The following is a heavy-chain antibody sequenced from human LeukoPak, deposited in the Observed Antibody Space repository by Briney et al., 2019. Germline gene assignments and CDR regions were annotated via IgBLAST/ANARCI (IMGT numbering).Heavy chain of an antibody. CDR1: GGSISSYY. Sequence: SSETLSLTCTVTGGSISSYYWSWIRQPPGKGLEWIGYIYYSGSTNYNPSLKSRVTISVDTSKNQFSLKLSSVTAADTAVYYCARGGVGDQWLVFSHYYFDYWGQGTLVTVSS. D-gene: IGHD6-19*01. CDR2: IYYSGST. J-gene: IGHJ4*02. CDR3: ARGGVGDQWLVFSHYYFDY. V-gene: IGHV4-59*01.